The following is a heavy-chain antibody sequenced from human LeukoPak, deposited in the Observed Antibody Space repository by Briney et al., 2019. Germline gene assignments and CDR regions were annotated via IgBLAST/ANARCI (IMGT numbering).Heavy chain of an antibody. CDR3: ASVFWGSSGYYFEY. J-gene: IGHJ4*02. CDR2: IKQNGSEK. CDR1: RFTFSRYW. V-gene: IGHV3-7*02. D-gene: IGHD3-22*01. Sequence: GGSLRLSCAASRFTFSRYWMSWVRQAPGRGLEWVANIKQNGSEKYYADSVKGRFTISRDNAKNSVFLHMNSLRAEDTAVYYCASVFWGSSGYYFEYWGQGALVTVSS.